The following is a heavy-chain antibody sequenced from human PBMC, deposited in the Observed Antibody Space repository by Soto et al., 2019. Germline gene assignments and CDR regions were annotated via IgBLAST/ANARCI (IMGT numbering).Heavy chain of an antibody. J-gene: IGHJ4*02. CDR1: GGTFSSYA. D-gene: IGHD4-17*01. CDR3: ARDPDYGGNSGLGLVDY. V-gene: IGHV1-69*06. CDR2: IIPIFGTP. Sequence: QVQLVQSGAEVKKPGSSVKVSCKASGGTFSSYAISWVRQAPGQGLEWMGGIIPIFGTPNYETKFQGRVTITADISTSTAYMELSSLRSEDTAVYYCARDPDYGGNSGLGLVDYWGQGTLVTVSS.